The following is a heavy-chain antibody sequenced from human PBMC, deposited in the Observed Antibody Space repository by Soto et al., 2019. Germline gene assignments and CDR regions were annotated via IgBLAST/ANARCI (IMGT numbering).Heavy chain of an antibody. J-gene: IGHJ6*02. Sequence: ASVKVSCKASGYTFTSYGISWVRQAPGQGXEWMGWISAYNGNTNYAQKLQGRVTMTTDTSTSTAYMELRSLRSDDTAVYCCARALMYYDFWSGYKYYYGMDVCGQGTTVTVSS. CDR3: ARALMYYDFWSGYKYYYGMDV. CDR1: GYTFTSYG. V-gene: IGHV1-18*04. D-gene: IGHD3-3*01. CDR2: ISAYNGNT.